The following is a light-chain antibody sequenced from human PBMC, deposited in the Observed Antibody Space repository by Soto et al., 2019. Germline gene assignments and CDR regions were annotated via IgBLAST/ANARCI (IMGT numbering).Light chain of an antibody. Sequence: ESVLPQSPATLSLSPGDRAALSCKASQSVPNYFAWYQQKPGPAPRLLIYGASTRAAGIPARFSGSGSGTDFTLTISSLEPEDFAVYYCQQRSNWPPITFGQGTRLEIK. CDR3: QQRSNWPPIT. CDR2: GAS. CDR1: QSVPNY. V-gene: IGKV3-11*01. J-gene: IGKJ5*01.